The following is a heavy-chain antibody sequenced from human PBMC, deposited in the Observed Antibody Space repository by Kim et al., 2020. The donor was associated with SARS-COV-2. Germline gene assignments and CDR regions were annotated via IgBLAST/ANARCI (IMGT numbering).Heavy chain of an antibody. D-gene: IGHD3-10*01. J-gene: IGHJ4*02. CDR2: IYPGDSDT. Sequence: GGSLKISCKGSGYSFTSYWIGWVRQMPGKGLEWMGIIYPGDSDTRYSPSFQGQVTISADKSISTAYLQWSSLKASDTAMYYCARSPPRDNYYGSGSYYKFDYWGQGTLVTVSS. CDR1: GYSFTSYW. V-gene: IGHV5-51*01. CDR3: ARSPPRDNYYGSGSYYKFDY.